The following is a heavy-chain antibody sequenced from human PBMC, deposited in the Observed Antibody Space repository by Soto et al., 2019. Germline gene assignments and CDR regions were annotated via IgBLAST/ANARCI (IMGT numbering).Heavy chain of an antibody. Sequence: QLQLQESGPGLVKPSETLSLTCNASGGFITSSGSAWGWLRQSPGKGLEWIGTIDYSGNIYYIPSLKSRITISVDTSKNQISLKLSSVTAADTAVYYCARHIHNQGFEYYFDSWGQGTLVTVSS. V-gene: IGHV4-39*01. CDR3: ARHIHNQGFEYYFDS. D-gene: IGHD1-1*01. CDR2: IDYSGNI. CDR1: GGFITSSGSA. J-gene: IGHJ4*02.